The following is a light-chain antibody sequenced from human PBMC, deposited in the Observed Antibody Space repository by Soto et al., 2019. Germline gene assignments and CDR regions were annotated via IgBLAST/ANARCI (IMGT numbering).Light chain of an antibody. CDR2: DVS. CDR1: SSDVGGYNY. J-gene: IGLJ1*01. Sequence: QSALAQPASVSGSPGQSITISCTGTSSDVGGYNYVSWYQQHPGKAPKLIFYDVSNRPSGVSNRFSGSKSGNTASLTISGLQAEDEADYYCSSYTSSRTYTFGTGTKLTVL. CDR3: SSYTSSRTYT. V-gene: IGLV2-14*03.